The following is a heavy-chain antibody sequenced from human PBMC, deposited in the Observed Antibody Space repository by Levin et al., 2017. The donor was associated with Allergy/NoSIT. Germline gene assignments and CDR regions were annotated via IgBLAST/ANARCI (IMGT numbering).Heavy chain of an antibody. V-gene: IGHV3-30*13. D-gene: IGHD2-21*02. CDR3: AREAICGDGCYFYYYMDV. CDR2: ISYDGSNK. CDR1: GFTFSNYG. J-gene: IGHJ6*03. Sequence: GESLKISCTASGFTFSNYGVHWVRQAPGKGLEWVAVISYDGSNKYYADSVTGRFTISRGNSKNRLSLQMNSLRAEDTAVYYCAREAICGDGCYFYYYMDVWGKGTTVTVSS.